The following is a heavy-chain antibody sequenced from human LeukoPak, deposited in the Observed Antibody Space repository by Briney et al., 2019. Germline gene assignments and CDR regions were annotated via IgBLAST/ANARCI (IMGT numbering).Heavy chain of an antibody. CDR2: MNPNSGNT. Sequence: ASVKVSCKASGYTFTSYDINWVRQATGQGLEWMGWMNPNSGNTGYAQKFQGRVTMTRNTSISTAYMELSSLRSEDTAVYYCARVDGYESRSPYYDILTGPDYWGQGTLVTVSS. J-gene: IGHJ4*02. CDR1: GYTFTSYD. D-gene: IGHD3-9*01. CDR3: ARVDGYESRSPYYDILTGPDY. V-gene: IGHV1-8*01.